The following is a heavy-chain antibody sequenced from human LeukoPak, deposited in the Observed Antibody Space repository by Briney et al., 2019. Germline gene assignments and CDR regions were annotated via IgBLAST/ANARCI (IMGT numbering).Heavy chain of an antibody. CDR2: IYYSGST. CDR1: GGSISSYY. D-gene: IGHD6-19*01. CDR3: ARVGSTPYSSGDSFDY. J-gene: IGHJ4*02. V-gene: IGHV4-59*01. Sequence: SETLSLTCTVSGGSISSYYWSWIRQPPGKGLEWIGYIYYSGSTNYNPSLKSRVTISVDTSKNQFSLKLSSVTAADTAVYYCARVGSTPYSSGDSFDYWGQGTLVTVSS.